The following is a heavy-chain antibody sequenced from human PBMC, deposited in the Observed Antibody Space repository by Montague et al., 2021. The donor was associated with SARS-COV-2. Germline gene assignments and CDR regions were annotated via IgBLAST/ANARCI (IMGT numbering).Heavy chain of an antibody. V-gene: IGHV4-39*01. J-gene: IGHJ4*02. D-gene: IGHD6-19*01. CDR1: GGSISSSSYY. CDR2: IYYRGST. CDR3: ASQEDPSGWIPGPFDF. Sequence: SETLSLTCTVSGGSISSSSYYWAWIRQPPGKGLEWIGRIYYRGSTYYNPSLKSRVFISVDTSKNQLSLTLTSATAAHPAVYYCASQEDPSGWIPGPFDFWGQGTLLSVSS.